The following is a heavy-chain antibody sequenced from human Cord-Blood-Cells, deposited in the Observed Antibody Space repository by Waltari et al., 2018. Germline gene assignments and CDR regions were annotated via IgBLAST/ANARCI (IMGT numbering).Heavy chain of an antibody. CDR2: INAGNGNT. J-gene: IGHJ4*02. Sequence: QVQLVQSGAEVKKPGASVKVSCKASGYTFTSYAMHWVPQAPGQRLEWMGWINAGNGNTKYSQKFQGRVTITRDTSASTAYMELSSLRSEDTAVYYCARPQYSGSYYYWGQGTLVTVSS. CDR3: ARPQYSGSYYY. D-gene: IGHD1-26*01. CDR1: GYTFTSYA. V-gene: IGHV1-3*01.